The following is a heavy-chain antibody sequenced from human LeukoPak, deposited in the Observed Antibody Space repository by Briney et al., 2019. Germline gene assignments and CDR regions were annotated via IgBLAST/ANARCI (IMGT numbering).Heavy chain of an antibody. CDR1: GFTFSSHA. V-gene: IGHV3-7*01. CDR3: ARRDYYDSSGYNY. J-gene: IGHJ4*02. CDR2: IKQDGSEK. Sequence: GGSLRLSCAASGFTFSSHAMSWVRQAPGKGLEWVANIKQDGSEKYYVDSVKGRFTISRDNAKNSLYLQMNSLRAEDTAVYYCARRDYYDSSGYNYWGQGTLVTVSS. D-gene: IGHD3-22*01.